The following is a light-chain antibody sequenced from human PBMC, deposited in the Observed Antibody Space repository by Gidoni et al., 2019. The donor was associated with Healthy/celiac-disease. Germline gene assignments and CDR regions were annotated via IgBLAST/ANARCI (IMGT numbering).Light chain of an antibody. Sequence: DLQLTQSTSSLSASVGDRVTITCRASQSISSYLNWYQQKPGKAPKLLIYAASSLQSGVPSRFSGSGSGTDVTLTISSLQPEDFATYYCQQSYSTPPTFGGGTKVEIK. CDR2: AAS. CDR3: QQSYSTPPT. J-gene: IGKJ4*01. CDR1: QSISSY. V-gene: IGKV1-39*01.